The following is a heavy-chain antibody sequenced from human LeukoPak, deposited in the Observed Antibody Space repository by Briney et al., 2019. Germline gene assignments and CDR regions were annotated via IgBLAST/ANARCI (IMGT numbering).Heavy chain of an antibody. D-gene: IGHD2-15*01. CDR1: GFTFSSYA. V-gene: IGHV3-23*01. CDR2: ITGSSGST. CDR3: AKSGLSPSIVVVVAADYYYYGMDV. J-gene: IGHJ6*02. Sequence: PGGSLRLSCAASGFTFSSYAMSWVRQAPGKGLEWVSAITGSSGSTFYADSAKGRFTISRDNSKNTLYLQVNSLRAEDTAVYYCAKSGLSPSIVVVVAADYYYYGMDVWGQGTTVTVSS.